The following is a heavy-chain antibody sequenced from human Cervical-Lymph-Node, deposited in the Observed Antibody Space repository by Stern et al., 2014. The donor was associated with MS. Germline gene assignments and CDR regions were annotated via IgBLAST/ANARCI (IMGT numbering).Heavy chain of an antibody. Sequence: QLVQSGAEVTKPGASVKVSCTASGYTFSDNYMHWVRQAPGQGLEWMGRINPKTGGTNFAQKFQGRVTLTADTSINTAYMELTRLRYDDTAVYYCARDSGRSGWSQRGNWFDPWGQGTQVIVSS. V-gene: IGHV1-2*06. CDR2: INPKTGGT. D-gene: IGHD6-19*01. J-gene: IGHJ5*02. CDR1: GYTFSDNY. CDR3: ARDSGRSGWSQRGNWFDP.